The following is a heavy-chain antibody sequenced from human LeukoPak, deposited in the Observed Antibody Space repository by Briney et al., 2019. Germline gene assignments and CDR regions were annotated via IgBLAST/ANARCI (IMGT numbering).Heavy chain of an antibody. Sequence: QSGGSLRLSCVASGFTFSSYTMHWVRQAPGKGLQWVAVISYDGSNKYYADSVRGRFTISRDNSKNTLYLQMNSLRTEDTAVYYCARDSRYGYSNDYWGQGTLVTVSS. CDR2: ISYDGSNK. D-gene: IGHD5-18*01. CDR3: ARDSRYGYSNDY. CDR1: GFTFSSYT. V-gene: IGHV3-30-3*01. J-gene: IGHJ4*02.